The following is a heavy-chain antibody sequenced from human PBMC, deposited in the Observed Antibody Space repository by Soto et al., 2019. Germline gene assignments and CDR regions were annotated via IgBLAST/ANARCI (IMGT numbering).Heavy chain of an antibody. CDR1: GGSISSSNC. CDR2: IYHIGST. D-gene: IGHD2-15*01. J-gene: IGHJ5*02. Sequence: QVQLQESGPGLVKPSGNLSLTCAVSGGSISSSNCWSWVRQPPGKWLEWIGEIYHIGSTNYNPSRKSRVNILVDNSKNHFSLKLSSVTAADKAVYYCARDLVYCSGGSCYADYWFDPLGQGTLVTVSS. CDR3: ARDLVYCSGGSCYADYWFDP. V-gene: IGHV4-4*02.